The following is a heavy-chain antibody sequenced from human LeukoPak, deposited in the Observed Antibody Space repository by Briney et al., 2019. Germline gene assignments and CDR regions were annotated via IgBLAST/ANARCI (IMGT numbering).Heavy chain of an antibody. J-gene: IGHJ4*02. Sequence: SETLSLTCTVSGGSISSYYWSWIRQPPGKGLEWIGYIYYSGSTNYNPSLKSRVTISVGTSKNQFSLKLSSVTAADTAVYYCARGDIAALLPFDYWGQGTLVTVSS. D-gene: IGHD6-6*01. CDR3: ARGDIAALLPFDY. CDR2: IYYSGST. V-gene: IGHV4-59*08. CDR1: GGSISSYY.